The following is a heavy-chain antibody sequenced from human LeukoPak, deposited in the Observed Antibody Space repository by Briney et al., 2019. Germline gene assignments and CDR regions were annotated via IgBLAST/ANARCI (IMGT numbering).Heavy chain of an antibody. Sequence: PSETLSLTCTVSGGSISSNNYYWGGIRQPPGKGLEWIGSIYYGGYTYYNPSLKSRVTISVDTSKNQFSLKLSSVTAADTAIYYCQSRFLEWLLDYWGQGTLVTVSS. J-gene: IGHJ4*02. CDR3: QSRFLEWLLDY. CDR1: GGSISSNNYY. CDR2: IYYGGYT. V-gene: IGHV4-39*01. D-gene: IGHD3-3*01.